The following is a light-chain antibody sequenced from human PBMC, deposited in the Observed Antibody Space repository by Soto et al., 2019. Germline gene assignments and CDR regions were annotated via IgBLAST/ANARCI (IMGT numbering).Light chain of an antibody. CDR1: QSVISS. CDR2: YAA. J-gene: IGKJ5*01. Sequence: EIVLTQSPATLSLSPGERATLSCRASQSVISSLAWYQQRPGQAPRLVIYYAAKRATGIPARISGSGSGTDFTLTISSLEPEDFEVYYCQQRSNWPITFGQGTRLEIK. CDR3: QQRSNWPIT. V-gene: IGKV3-11*01.